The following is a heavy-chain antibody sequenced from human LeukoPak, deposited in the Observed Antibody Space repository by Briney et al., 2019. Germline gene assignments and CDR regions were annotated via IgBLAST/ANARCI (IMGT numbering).Heavy chain of an antibody. Sequence: GASVKVSCKVSGYTLTELSMHWVRQAPGKVLEWMGGFDPEDGETIYAQKFQGRVTMTEDTSTDTAYMELSSLRSEDTAVYYCATGGTSWTDEFDYWGQGTLVTVSS. CDR3: ATGGTSWTDEFDY. D-gene: IGHD2-2*01. CDR2: FDPEDGET. CDR1: GYTLTELS. J-gene: IGHJ4*02. V-gene: IGHV1-24*01.